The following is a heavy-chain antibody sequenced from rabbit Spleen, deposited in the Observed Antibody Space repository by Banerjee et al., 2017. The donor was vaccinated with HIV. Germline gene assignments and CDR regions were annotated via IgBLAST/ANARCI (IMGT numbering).Heavy chain of an antibody. Sequence: QLEESGGGLVKPEGSLTLTCKASGVSLNDKDVMCWVRQAPGKGLEWIACINIVTGKSFYASWVNGRFTISRSTSLNTVDLKMTSLTAADTATYFCATAESSSGWAFKLWGPGTLVTVS. CDR1: GVSLNDKDV. CDR3: ATAESSSGWAFKL. J-gene: IGHJ4*01. CDR2: INIVTGKS. V-gene: IGHV1S43*01. D-gene: IGHD4-1*01.